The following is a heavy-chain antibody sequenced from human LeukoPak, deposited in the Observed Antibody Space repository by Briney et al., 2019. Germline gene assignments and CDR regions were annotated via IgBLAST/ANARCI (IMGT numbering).Heavy chain of an antibody. CDR3: AKGRVVAASYYYYMDV. Sequence: PGGSLRLSCAASGFTFSSYAMSWVRQAPGKGLEWVSAISGSGGSTYYADSVKGRFTISRDNSKNTLYLQMNSLRAEDTAVYYCAKGRVVAASYYYYMDVWGKGTTVTVSS. V-gene: IGHV3-23*01. J-gene: IGHJ6*03. CDR1: GFTFSSYA. D-gene: IGHD2-15*01. CDR2: ISGSGGST.